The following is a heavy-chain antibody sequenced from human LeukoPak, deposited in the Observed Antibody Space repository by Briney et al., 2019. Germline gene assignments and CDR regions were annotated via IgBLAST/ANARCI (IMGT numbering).Heavy chain of an antibody. CDR3: ASSGYGSGSRLDY. D-gene: IGHD3-10*01. Sequence: GGSLKLSCAASGFTFTGSAMHWVRQAPGKGLEWVAVIWYDGSNKYYADSVKGRFTISRDNSKNTLYLQMNSLRAEDTAVYYCASSGYGSGSRLDYWGQGTLVTVSS. J-gene: IGHJ4*02. V-gene: IGHV3-33*08. CDR1: GFTFTGSA. CDR2: IWYDGSNK.